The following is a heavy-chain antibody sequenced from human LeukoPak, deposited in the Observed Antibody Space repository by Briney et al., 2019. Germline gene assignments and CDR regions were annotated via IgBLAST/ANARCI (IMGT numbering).Heavy chain of an antibody. J-gene: IGHJ5*02. V-gene: IGHV1-2*04. Sequence: ASVKVSCKASGYTFTGYYMHWVRQAPGQGLEWMGWINPNSGGTNYAQKFQGWVTMTRDTSISTAYMELSRLRSDDTTVYYCARESPMVRGVIDWFDPWGQGTLVTVSS. CDR2: INPNSGGT. CDR1: GYTFTGYY. D-gene: IGHD3-10*01. CDR3: ARESPMVRGVIDWFDP.